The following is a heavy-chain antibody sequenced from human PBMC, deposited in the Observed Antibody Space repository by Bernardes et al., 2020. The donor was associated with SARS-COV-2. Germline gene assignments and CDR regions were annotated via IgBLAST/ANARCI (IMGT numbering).Heavy chain of an antibody. Sequence: GGSLSLSCATSGFTFSSHSMKWVRQAPGKGLEWVASISAGGDSVTYADSMKGRFTISRDNPKNLLYLQMNSLGVDDAAIYYCAREISSPLAGMFRPPDYWGLGTRVTVAS. J-gene: IGHJ4*02. CDR3: AREISSPLAGMFRPPDY. V-gene: IGHV3-21*06. D-gene: IGHD3-10*02. CDR2: ISAGGDSV. CDR1: GFTFSSHS.